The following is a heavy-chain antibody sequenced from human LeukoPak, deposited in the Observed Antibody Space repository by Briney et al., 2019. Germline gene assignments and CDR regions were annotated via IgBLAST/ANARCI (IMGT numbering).Heavy chain of an antibody. CDR3: ARGRGYCSSTSCSGIAFDI. Sequence: ASVKVSCKASGYTFTSYDINWVRQATGQGLECMGWMNPNSGNTGYAQKFQGRVTMTRNTSISTAYMELSSLRSEDTAVYYCARGRGYCSSTSCSGIAFDIWGQGTMVTVSS. CDR2: MNPNSGNT. CDR1: GYTFTSYD. D-gene: IGHD2-2*01. J-gene: IGHJ3*02. V-gene: IGHV1-8*01.